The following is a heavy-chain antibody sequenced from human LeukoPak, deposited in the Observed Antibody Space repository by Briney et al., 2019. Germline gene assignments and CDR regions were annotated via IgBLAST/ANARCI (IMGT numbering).Heavy chain of an antibody. CDR3: ARGGYYYDSSALDD. CDR2: TSFDGRHK. CDR1: GFTFSSYA. J-gene: IGHJ4*02. D-gene: IGHD3-22*01. V-gene: IGHV3-30*04. Sequence: GGSLSLSCAASGFTFSSYAMHWVRQAPGKGRGWVAVTSFDGRHKYYADSVKGRFTISRDNSKNTLYLLMNSLRAEDTAVYYCARGGYYYDSSALDDWGQGTLVTVSS.